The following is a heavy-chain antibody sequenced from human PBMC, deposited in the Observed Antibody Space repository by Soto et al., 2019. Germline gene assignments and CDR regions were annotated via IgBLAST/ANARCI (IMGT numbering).Heavy chain of an antibody. D-gene: IGHD3-16*01. V-gene: IGHV3-23*01. J-gene: IGHJ4*03. Sequence: EVQLLEAGGKLEHPGGSLRLSCAASGFTFHNYAMRWVRQAPGKGLEWVASINGPGDDTYYADSVKGRFTISRDNSKNTLYLQNNSLRGEDTALSYCAKRAEDDHVWGKAPLDWGQGTLVTVSS. CDR2: INGPGDDT. CDR1: GFTFHNYA. CDR3: AKRAEDDHVWGKAPLD.